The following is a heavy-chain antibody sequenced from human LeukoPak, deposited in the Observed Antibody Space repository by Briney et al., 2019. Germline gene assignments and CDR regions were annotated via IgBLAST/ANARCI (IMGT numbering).Heavy chain of an antibody. CDR3: ARDSYHDYGDPHDAFDI. CDR1: GYTFTGYY. V-gene: IGHV1-2*02. D-gene: IGHD4-17*01. CDR2: INPNSGGT. J-gene: IGHJ3*02. Sequence: GASVKVSCKASGYTFTGYYMHWVRQAPGQGLEWMGWINPNSGGTNYAQKFQGRVTMTRDTSISTAYMELSRLRSDDTAVYYCARDSYHDYGDPHDAFDIWGQGTMVTVSS.